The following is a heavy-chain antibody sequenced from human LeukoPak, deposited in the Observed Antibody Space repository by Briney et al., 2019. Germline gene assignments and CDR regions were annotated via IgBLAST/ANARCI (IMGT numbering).Heavy chain of an antibody. CDR2: MKSKTEDETT. CDR3: ARDRHTDPLMPYVLRAFDI. J-gene: IGHJ3*02. V-gene: IGHV3-15*01. Sequence: GGSLRLSCAASGFIFSSAWMGWVRQAPGKGLEWVGRMKSKTEDETTDYAAPVKGRFTISRDNAKNSLYLQMNSLRAEDTAVYYCARDRHTDPLMPYVLRAFDIWGQGTMVTVSS. CDR1: GFIFSSAW. D-gene: IGHD2-2*01.